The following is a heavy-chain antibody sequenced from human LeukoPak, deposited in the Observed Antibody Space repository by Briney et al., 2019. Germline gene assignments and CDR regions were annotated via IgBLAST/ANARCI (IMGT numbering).Heavy chain of an antibody. V-gene: IGHV4-34*01. J-gene: IGHJ5*02. D-gene: IGHD3-3*01. CDR3: ARADLYYDFWSGYWFDP. Sequence: SETLSLTCAVYGGSFSGYYWTWIRQPPGKGLEGIGEINHSGSTNYNPSLKSRVTISEATPKNQFSLKLTSVTAADPAVYYCARADLYYDFWSGYWFDPWGQGTLVTVSS. CDR1: GGSFSGYY. CDR2: INHSGST.